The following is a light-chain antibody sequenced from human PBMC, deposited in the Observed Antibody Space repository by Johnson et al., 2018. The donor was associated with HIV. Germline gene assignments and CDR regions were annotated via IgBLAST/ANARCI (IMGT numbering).Light chain of an antibody. CDR3: GTWDSSLSAYV. CDR1: SSNIGNNY. J-gene: IGLJ1*01. Sequence: QSVLTQPPSVSAAPGQKVTISCSGSSSNIGNNYVSWYQQLPGTAPKLLIYENNKRPSVIPDRFSGSKSGTSATLGITGLQTEDEAEYYCGTWDSSLSAYVFGTGTKVTVL. V-gene: IGLV1-51*02. CDR2: ENN.